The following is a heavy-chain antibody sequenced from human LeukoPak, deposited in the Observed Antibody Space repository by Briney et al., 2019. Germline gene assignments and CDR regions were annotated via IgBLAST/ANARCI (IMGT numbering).Heavy chain of an antibody. V-gene: IGHV3-23*01. J-gene: IGHJ5*02. CDR3: AKNLRGNYDTLTAFDP. D-gene: IGHD3-9*01. CDR2: ITGTAYKT. CDR1: GSIFSNYA. Sequence: GGSLRLSCAASGSIFSNYAMAWVRQAPRRGLEWVSAITGTAYKTYYADSVKGRFTISRDNSKNTPYLQMNTLRAEDTAIYYCAKNLRGNYDTLTAFDPWGPGTLVTVSS.